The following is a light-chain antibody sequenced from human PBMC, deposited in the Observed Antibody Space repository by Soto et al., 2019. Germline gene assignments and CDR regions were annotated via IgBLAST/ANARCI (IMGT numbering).Light chain of an antibody. CDR2: EVS. J-gene: IGLJ2*01. CDR3: SSYAGSNMVV. CDR1: SSDVGGYNY. Sequence: QSALTQPPSASGSPGQSVTISCTGTSSDVGGYNYVSWYQQHPGKAPKLMIYEVSKRPSGVPDRFSGSKSGNTASLTVSGLQAEDEADYYCSSYAGSNMVVFGGGTKPPS. V-gene: IGLV2-8*01.